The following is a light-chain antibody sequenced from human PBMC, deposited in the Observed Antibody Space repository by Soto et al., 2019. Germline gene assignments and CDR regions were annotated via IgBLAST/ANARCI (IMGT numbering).Light chain of an antibody. CDR1: ETVDTSS. CDR3: HQYGSSPLT. Sequence: EIVLTQSPGTLSLSPGETATLSCRASETVDTSSLGWYQQKPGRAPSLLIYSASRRATGIPDRFDASGSATDFTLTISRLEPEDFAVYYCHQYGSSPLTFGGGTKVDIK. J-gene: IGKJ4*01. V-gene: IGKV3-20*01. CDR2: SAS.